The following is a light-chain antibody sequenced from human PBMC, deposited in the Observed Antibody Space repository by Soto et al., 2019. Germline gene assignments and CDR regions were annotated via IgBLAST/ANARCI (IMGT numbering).Light chain of an antibody. J-gene: IGKJ2*01. CDR2: DAS. CDR1: QSVSSY. V-gene: IGKV3-11*01. CDR3: QQRSNWYT. Sequence: EIVLTQSPATLSLSPGERATLSCRASQSVSSYLAWYQQKPGQAPRLLIYDASNRATGIPARFSGSGSGTAFTLTISSRAPEDFAVYYCQQRSNWYTFGQGTKLEIK.